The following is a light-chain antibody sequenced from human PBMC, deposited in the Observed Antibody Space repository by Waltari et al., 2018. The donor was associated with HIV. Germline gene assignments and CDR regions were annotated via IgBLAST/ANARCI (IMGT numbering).Light chain of an antibody. J-gene: IGKJ3*01. CDR1: QGISSY. CDR2: TAS. CDR3: QRLNSYRFT. Sequence: DSQLTQSPSFLSASVGDRVTLTCRASQGISSYLAWYQQKPGKAPKLLIYTASILQSGVPSRFSGSGSGTEFTLTISSLQPEDFATYYCQRLNSYRFTFGPGTKVDIK. V-gene: IGKV1-9*01.